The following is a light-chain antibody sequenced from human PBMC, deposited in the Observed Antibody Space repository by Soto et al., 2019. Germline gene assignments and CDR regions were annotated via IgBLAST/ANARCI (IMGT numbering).Light chain of an antibody. Sequence: QSALTQPPSLSGTPGQSVTISCSGSSSNIEGNTVHWYQHLPETAPKLLIYIDHNRPSGIPGRFSGSTAGTSASLVISGLQSEDEADYYCSTWDDDLIAAVFGGGTQLTVL. CDR2: IDH. V-gene: IGLV1-44*01. J-gene: IGLJ7*01. CDR3: STWDDDLIAAV. CDR1: SSNIEGNT.